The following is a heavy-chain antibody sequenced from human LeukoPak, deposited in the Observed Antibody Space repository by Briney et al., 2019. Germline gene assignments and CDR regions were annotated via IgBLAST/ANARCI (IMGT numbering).Heavy chain of an antibody. CDR2: FTSRSGTI. D-gene: IGHD3-10*01. J-gene: IGHJ4*02. Sequence: GGSLRLSCVASGFTFSSYSMNWVRQAPGKGLEWVSSFTSRSGTIYYADSVKGRFTISRDNAKNSLYLQMNSLRAEDTALYYCAKGGFGELLISSGFDYWGQGTLVTVSS. CDR3: AKGGFGELLISSGFDY. V-gene: IGHV3-21*04. CDR1: GFTFSSYS.